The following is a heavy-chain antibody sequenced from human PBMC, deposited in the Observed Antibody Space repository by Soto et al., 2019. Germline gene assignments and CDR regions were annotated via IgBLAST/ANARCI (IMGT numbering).Heavy chain of an antibody. CDR1: GFPLSSYW. Sequence: PGGSLRLSCAASGFPLSSYWMHWVRQAPGKGLVWVSRINGDGSSITYADSVKGRFTISRDNAKNTLYLQMNSLRAEDAAVYYCTRRGCSTTGCYFNWGRGTLVTVSS. D-gene: IGHD2-2*01. CDR3: TRRGCSTTGCYFN. CDR2: INGDGSSI. V-gene: IGHV3-74*03. J-gene: IGHJ4*02.